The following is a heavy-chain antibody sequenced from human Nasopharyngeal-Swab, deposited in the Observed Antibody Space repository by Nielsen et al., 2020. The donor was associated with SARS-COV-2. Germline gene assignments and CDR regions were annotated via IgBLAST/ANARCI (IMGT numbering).Heavy chain of an antibody. CDR3: ARAVFQTRKVAAAGTLGDY. J-gene: IGHJ4*02. V-gene: IGHV1-18*01. Sequence: ASVKVSCKASGYTFTSYGISWVRQAPGQGLEWMGWISAYNGNTNYAQKLQGRVTMTTDTSTITAYMELRSLRSDDTAVYYCARAVFQTRKVAAAGTLGDYWGQGTLVTVSS. D-gene: IGHD6-13*01. CDR1: GYTFTSYG. CDR2: ISAYNGNT.